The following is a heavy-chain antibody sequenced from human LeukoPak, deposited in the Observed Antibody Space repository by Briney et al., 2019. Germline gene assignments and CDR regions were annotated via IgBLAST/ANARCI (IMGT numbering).Heavy chain of an antibody. CDR3: ARDGRFAAYEPDY. CDR1: GYTFTSYG. CDR2: ISAYNGNT. J-gene: IGHJ4*02. D-gene: IGHD1-26*01. V-gene: IGHV1-18*01. Sequence: ASVKVSCKASGYTFTSYGISWVRQAPGQGLEWMGWISAYNGNTNYAQKFQGRVTMTTDTSTSTAHMELRSLRYDDTAVYYCARDGRFAAYEPDYWGQGTLVTASS.